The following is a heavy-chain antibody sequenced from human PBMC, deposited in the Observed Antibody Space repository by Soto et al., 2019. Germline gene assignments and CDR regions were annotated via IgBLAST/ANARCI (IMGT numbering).Heavy chain of an antibody. Sequence: QVQLVQSGAEVKKPGASVKVSCKASGYTFTSYAMHWVRQAPGQRLEWMGWINAGNGNTKYSQKFQGRVTITRETYASTAYVELSSLRSEDTAVYYRARGPAATWELPTNKWFAPWGQGTMVTVSS. V-gene: IGHV1-3*01. D-gene: IGHD1-26*01. CDR3: ARGPAATWELPTNKWFAP. CDR1: GYTFTSYA. CDR2: INAGNGNT. J-gene: IGHJ5*02.